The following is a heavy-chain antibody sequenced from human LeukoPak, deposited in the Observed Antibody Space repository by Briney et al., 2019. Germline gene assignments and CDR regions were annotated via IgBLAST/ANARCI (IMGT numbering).Heavy chain of an antibody. J-gene: IGHJ4*02. CDR2: ISSSSSTI. CDR1: GFTFSSYS. V-gene: IGHV3-48*01. D-gene: IGHD6-19*01. CDR3: AQGIAVAGTKSIDY. Sequence: PGGSLRLSCASSGFTFSSYSMTWVRQAPGKGLEWVSYISSSSSTIYYADSVKGRFTISRDNSKNTLYLQMNSLRAEDTAVYYCAQGIAVAGTKSIDYWGQGTLVTVSS.